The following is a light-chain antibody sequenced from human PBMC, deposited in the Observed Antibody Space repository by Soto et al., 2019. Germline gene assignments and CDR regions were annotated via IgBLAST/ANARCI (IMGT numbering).Light chain of an antibody. V-gene: IGKV1-5*03. CDR1: QNIKNW. CDR2: ETS. Sequence: DIQMTQSPSTLSASVGDTVIITCRASQNIKNWLAWYQQKPGKAPKLLIYETSSLESGVPSRFSGSVSGTEATLTISSLQPDDFATYYCQQYSTYSLFTFGPGTKVDIK. CDR3: QQYSTYSLFT. J-gene: IGKJ3*01.